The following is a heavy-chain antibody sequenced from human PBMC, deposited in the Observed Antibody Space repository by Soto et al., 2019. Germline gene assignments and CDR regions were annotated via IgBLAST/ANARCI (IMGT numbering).Heavy chain of an antibody. CDR2: ISWDGGST. CDR1: GFTFDDYT. Sequence: GGSLRLSCAASGFTFDDYTMHWVRQAPGKGLEWVSLISWDGGSTYYADSVKGRFTISRDNSKNSLYLQMNSLRTEDTALYYCAKDALDSFGIDYWGQGTLVTVSS. J-gene: IGHJ4*02. CDR3: AKDALDSFGIDY. V-gene: IGHV3-43*01. D-gene: IGHD3-16*01.